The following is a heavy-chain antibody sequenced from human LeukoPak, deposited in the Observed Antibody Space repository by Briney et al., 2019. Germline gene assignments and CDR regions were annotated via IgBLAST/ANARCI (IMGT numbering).Heavy chain of an antibody. V-gene: IGHV4-4*07. Sequence: SETLSLTCTVSGGSISSYYWSWIRQPAGKGLEWIGRIYTSGSTNYNPSLKSRVTMSVDTSKNQFSLKLSSVTAADTAVYYCARGPPNYHDNYGSLDYWGQGTLVTVSS. D-gene: IGHD3-22*01. CDR1: GGSISSYY. CDR2: IYTSGST. CDR3: ARGPPNYHDNYGSLDY. J-gene: IGHJ4*02.